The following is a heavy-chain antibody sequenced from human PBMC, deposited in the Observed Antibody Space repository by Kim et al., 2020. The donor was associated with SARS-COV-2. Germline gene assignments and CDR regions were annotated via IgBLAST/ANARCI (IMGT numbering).Heavy chain of an antibody. CDR2: IKQDGSEK. Sequence: GGSLRLSCAASGFTFSSYSMSWVRQAPGKGLEWVANIKQDGSEKYYVDSVKGRFTISRDNAKNSLYLQMNSLRAEDTAVYYCARQTYSSSWGKISPVLFAEYFAHWGQGTLHPVST. CDR1: GFTFSSYS. J-gene: IGHJ4*02. V-gene: IGHV3-7*03. CDR3: ARQTYSSSWGKISPVLFAEYFAH. D-gene: IGHD6-13*01.